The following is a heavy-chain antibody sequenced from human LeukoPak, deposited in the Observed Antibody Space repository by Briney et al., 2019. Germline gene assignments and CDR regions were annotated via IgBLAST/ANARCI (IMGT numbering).Heavy chain of an antibody. CDR1: GYAFTGYY. J-gene: IGHJ4*02. CDR2: INPNSGGT. D-gene: IGHD5-12*01. CDR3: ARANSGYDSELHY. Sequence: ASVKVSCKASGYAFTGYYMHWVRQAPGQGLEWMGWINPNSGGTNYAQKFQGRVTMTRDTSISTAYMELSRLRSDDTAVYYCARANSGYDSELHYWGQGTLVTVSS. V-gene: IGHV1-2*02.